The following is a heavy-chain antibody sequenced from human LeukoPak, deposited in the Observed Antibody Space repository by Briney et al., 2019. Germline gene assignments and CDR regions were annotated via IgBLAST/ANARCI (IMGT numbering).Heavy chain of an antibody. CDR3: ARGQLAAAGSDY. CDR2: MNPNSGNT. J-gene: IGHJ4*02. V-gene: IGHV1-8*01. D-gene: IGHD6-13*01. CDR1: GYTFTSYD. Sequence: ASVKVSCKASGYTFTSYDINWVRQATGQGLEWMGWMNPNSGNTGYAQKFQGRVTMTRNTSISTAYMELSSLRSEDTAVYYCARGQLAAAGSDYWGQGTLVTVSS.